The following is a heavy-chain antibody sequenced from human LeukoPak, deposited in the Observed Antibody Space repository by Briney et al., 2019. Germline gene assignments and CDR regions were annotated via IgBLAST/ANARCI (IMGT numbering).Heavy chain of an antibody. CDR2: ISSSSSYI. J-gene: IGHJ3*02. CDR1: GFTFSSYS. Sequence: GGSLRLSCAASGFTFSSYSMNWVRQAPGKGLEWVSSISSSSSYIYYADSVKGRFTISRDNAKNSLYLQMNSLRAEDTAVYYCARDSVGGYDSSGYDAFDIWGQGTMVTVSS. V-gene: IGHV3-21*01. D-gene: IGHD3-22*01. CDR3: ARDSVGGYDSSGYDAFDI.